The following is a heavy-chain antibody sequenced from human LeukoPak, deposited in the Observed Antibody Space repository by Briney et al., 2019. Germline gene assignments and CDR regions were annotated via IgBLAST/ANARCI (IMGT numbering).Heavy chain of an antibody. CDR1: GFTFDDYG. CDR2: INWNGGST. J-gene: IGHJ6*03. Sequence: RTGGSLRLSCAASGFTFDDYGMSWVRQAPGKGLEWVSGINWNGGSTGYADSVKGRFTISRDNAKNSLYLQMNSLRAEDTALYHCARVNIELFPTEYVWGSSPSYYYMDVWGKGTTVTISS. CDR3: ARVNIELFPTEYVWGSSPSYYYMDV. D-gene: IGHD3-16*01. V-gene: IGHV3-20*01.